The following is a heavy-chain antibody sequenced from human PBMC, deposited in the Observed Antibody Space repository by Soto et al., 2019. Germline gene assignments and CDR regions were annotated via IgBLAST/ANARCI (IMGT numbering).Heavy chain of an antibody. V-gene: IGHV4-61*01. CDR2: IYYSGST. CDR3: ARDRGTANTHNGLDP. D-gene: IGHD3-10*01. Sequence: QVQLQESGPGLVKPSETLSLTCTVSGDSVSSATYYWSWIRQPPGKALEWIGSIYYSGSTNYNPSHNSEIIKSVDTYNNQFSLNLRAVNAAATAVYYCARDRGTANTHNGLDPCGQGPLASVSS. CDR1: GDSVSSATYY. J-gene: IGHJ5*02.